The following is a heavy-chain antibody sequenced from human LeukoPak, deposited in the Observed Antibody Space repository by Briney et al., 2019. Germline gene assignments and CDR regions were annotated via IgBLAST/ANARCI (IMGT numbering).Heavy chain of an antibody. CDR2: ISGSGDTT. D-gene: IGHD4-17*01. Sequence: GGSLRLSCTASGFTFSSYSMSWIRQGPGTGLEWVSAISGSGDTTFYADSVKGRFTISRDNSKKTLYLQVNSLRAEDTAVYFCAKELTTERTPGVDSWGQGTLVTVSS. J-gene: IGHJ4*02. V-gene: IGHV3-23*01. CDR3: AKELTTERTPGVDS. CDR1: GFTFSSYS.